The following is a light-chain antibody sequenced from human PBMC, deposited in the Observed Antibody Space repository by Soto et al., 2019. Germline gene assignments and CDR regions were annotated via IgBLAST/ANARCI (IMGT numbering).Light chain of an antibody. Sequence: QPASVSGSPGQSITISCTGTSSDVGSYNLVSWYQQHPDKAPKLMIYEGSKRPSGVSNRFSGSKSGNTASLTISGLQAEDEADYYCCSYAGSSTHVVFGGGTKLTVL. V-gene: IGLV2-23*01. CDR1: SSDVGSYNL. CDR2: EGS. J-gene: IGLJ2*01. CDR3: CSYAGSSTHVV.